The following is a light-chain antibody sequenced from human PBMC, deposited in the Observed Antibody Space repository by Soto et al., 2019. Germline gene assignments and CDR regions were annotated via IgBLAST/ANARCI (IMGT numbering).Light chain of an antibody. J-gene: IGLJ1*01. CDR3: AAWDDSLNGYV. V-gene: IGLV1-44*01. CDR1: SSNIGSNT. Sequence: QSVLTQPPSASRTPGQRVTISCSGSSSNIGSNTVNWYQQLPGTAPKLLIYSNNQRPSGVPDRFSGSKSGTSASLAISGLQSEDEADYYCAAWDDSLNGYVFGTGTKVTVL. CDR2: SNN.